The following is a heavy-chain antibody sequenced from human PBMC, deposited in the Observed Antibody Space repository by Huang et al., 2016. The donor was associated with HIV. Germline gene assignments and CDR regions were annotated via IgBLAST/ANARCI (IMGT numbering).Heavy chain of an antibody. CDR2: INPKRGGT. Sequence: QVQLVQSGAEVKNPGASVRVSCKASGYTFTASTLHWVRQAPGQGLEWVGWINPKRGGTIYSQRFQGRITMTRDTTSSTVNMDLRRIQSDDTAVYFCARDWSFGSSTSPADWGQGTLVTVSS. J-gene: IGHJ4*02. D-gene: IGHD3-10*01. CDR3: ARDWSFGSSTSPAD. CDR1: GYTFTAST. V-gene: IGHV1-2*02.